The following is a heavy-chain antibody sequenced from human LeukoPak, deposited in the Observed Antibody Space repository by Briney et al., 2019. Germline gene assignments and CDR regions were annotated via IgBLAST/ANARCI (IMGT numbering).Heavy chain of an antibody. CDR3: ARRLPGMYGSGSYLVEYYFDY. CDR2: IYPGDSDT. J-gene: IGHJ4*02. D-gene: IGHD3-10*01. V-gene: IGHV5-51*01. Sequence: GESLKISCKGSGYSFTSYWIGWVRQMPGKGLEWMGIIYPGDSDTRYSPSFQGQVTISADKSISTAYLQWSSLKASDTAMYYCARRLPGMYGSGSYLVEYYFDYWGQGTLVTVSS. CDR1: GYSFTSYW.